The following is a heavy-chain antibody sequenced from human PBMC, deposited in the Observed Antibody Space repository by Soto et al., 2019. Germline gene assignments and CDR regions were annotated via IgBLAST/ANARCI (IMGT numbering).Heavy chain of an antibody. CDR2: IIPIFGTA. V-gene: IGHV1-69*01. D-gene: IGHD3-10*01. CDR1: GGTFSSYA. J-gene: IGHJ6*02. Sequence: QVQLVQSGAEVKKPGSSVKVSCKASGGTFSSYAISWVRQAPGQGLAWMGGIIPIFGTANYAQKFQGRVTITSDESTSTSYMELSSLRSEDTAVYDCARRNVWFVDRADYYYGMDFWGQGTTVTVAS. CDR3: ARRNVWFVDRADYYYGMDF.